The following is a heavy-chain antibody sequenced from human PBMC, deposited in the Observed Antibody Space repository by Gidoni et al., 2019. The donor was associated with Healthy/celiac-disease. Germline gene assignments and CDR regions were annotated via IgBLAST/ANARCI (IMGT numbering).Heavy chain of an antibody. J-gene: IGHJ5*01. V-gene: IGHV4-34*01. Sequence: GLEWIGEINHSGSTNYNPSLKSRVTISVDTSKNQFSLKLSSVTAADTAVYYCASRSGYGYNWFDSWGQGTLVTVSS. D-gene: IGHD3-22*01. CDR2: INHSGST. CDR3: ASRSGYGYNWFDS.